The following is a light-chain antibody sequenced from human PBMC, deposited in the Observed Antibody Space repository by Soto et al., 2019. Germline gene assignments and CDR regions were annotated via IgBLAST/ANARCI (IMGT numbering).Light chain of an antibody. CDR2: STS. Sequence: ENVLTQSPATLSSSPGDRATLSCRASQSVGSSYLAWYQQKPGQAPRLLISSTSSRATDIPYRFSGSGSGTDFTLTISSLEPEDFAVYYCQQYDSPIWTFDQGTKVEIK. V-gene: IGKV3-20*01. J-gene: IGKJ1*01. CDR3: QQYDSPIWT. CDR1: QSVGSSY.